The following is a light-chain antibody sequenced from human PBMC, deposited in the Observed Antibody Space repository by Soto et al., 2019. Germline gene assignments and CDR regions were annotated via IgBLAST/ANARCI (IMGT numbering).Light chain of an antibody. CDR3: QQYGSSPTT. V-gene: IGKV3-15*01. CDR1: QGLGTN. CDR2: AAS. Sequence: EVVMTQSPATLSVSPGERATRSCRASQGLGTNLAWYQQKPGQGPRLLIYAASTRATGVPARFSGSGSGTDFTLTISRLEPEDFAVYHCQQYGSSPTTFGQGTKVDIK. J-gene: IGKJ1*01.